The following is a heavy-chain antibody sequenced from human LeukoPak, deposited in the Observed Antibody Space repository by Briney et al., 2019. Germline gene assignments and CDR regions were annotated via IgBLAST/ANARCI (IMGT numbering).Heavy chain of an antibody. CDR1: GVSISSHY. J-gene: IGHJ4*02. CDR2: IYYSGST. Sequence: SETLSLTCTVSGVSISSHYWSWIRQPPGKGLEWIGYIYYSGSTNYNPSLKSRVTISVDTSKNQFSLKLSSVTAADTAVYYCARVVRPMIVRWWGQGTLVTVSS. CDR3: ARVVRPMIVRW. V-gene: IGHV4-59*11. D-gene: IGHD3-22*01.